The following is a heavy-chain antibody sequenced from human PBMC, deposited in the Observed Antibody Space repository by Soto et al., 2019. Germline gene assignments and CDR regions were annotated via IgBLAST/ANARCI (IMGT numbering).Heavy chain of an antibody. CDR1: GGSFSGYY. V-gene: IGHV4-34*01. Sequence: QVQLQQWGAGLLKPSETLSLTCAVYGGSFSGYYWSWIRQAPGKGLEWIGEINHSGSTNYNPSLKSRVTISVDTSKNQFSLKLSSVTAADTAVYYCARMDDNDFDYYYYGMDVWGQGTTVTVSS. CDR2: INHSGST. D-gene: IGHD3-16*01. CDR3: ARMDDNDFDYYYYGMDV. J-gene: IGHJ6*02.